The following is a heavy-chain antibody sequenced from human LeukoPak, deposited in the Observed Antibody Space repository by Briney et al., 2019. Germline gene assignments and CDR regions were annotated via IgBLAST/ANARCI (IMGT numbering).Heavy chain of an antibody. CDR3: AKGYYYDSSDYYPNYNMDV. CDR2: ISGSGGRT. D-gene: IGHD3-22*01. CDR1: GFTFSSYW. V-gene: IGHV3-23*01. J-gene: IGHJ6*03. Sequence: GGSLRLSCAASGFTFSSYWMHWVRQAPGKGLVWVSAISGSGGRTYYADSVKGRFTISRDNSKNTLDLQMNSLRAEDTAVYYCAKGYYYDSSDYYPNYNMDVWGKGTTVTVSS.